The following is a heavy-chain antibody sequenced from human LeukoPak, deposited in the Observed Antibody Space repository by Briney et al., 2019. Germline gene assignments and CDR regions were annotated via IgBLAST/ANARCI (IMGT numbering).Heavy chain of an antibody. Sequence: SETLSLTCAVYGGSFSGYYWSWIRQPPGKGLEWIGEINHSGSTNYNPSLKSRVTISVGTSKNQFSLKLSSVTAADTAVYYCARGIVVVAASGYYYMDVWGKGTTVTVSS. V-gene: IGHV4-34*01. CDR1: GGSFSGYY. D-gene: IGHD2-15*01. CDR2: INHSGST. J-gene: IGHJ6*03. CDR3: ARGIVVVAASGYYYMDV.